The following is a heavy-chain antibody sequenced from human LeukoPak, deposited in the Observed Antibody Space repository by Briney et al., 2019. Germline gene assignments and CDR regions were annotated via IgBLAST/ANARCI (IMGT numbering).Heavy chain of an antibody. D-gene: IGHD6-13*01. J-gene: IGHJ3*02. CDR2: ISNSGST. CDR1: NDSIKDYY. Sequence: SETLSLTCTVSNDSIKDYYWNWIRQPSGKGLEWIGFISNSGSTNYNPSLKSRVTISIDTSKRQFSLKLSSVTAADTAVYYCARYEVGSSRAQAFDIWGQGTMVTVSS. V-gene: IGHV4-59*01. CDR3: ARYEVGSSRAQAFDI.